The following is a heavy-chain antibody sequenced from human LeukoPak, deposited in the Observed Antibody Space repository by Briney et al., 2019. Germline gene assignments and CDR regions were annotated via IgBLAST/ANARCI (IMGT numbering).Heavy chain of an antibody. V-gene: IGHV3-7*01. CDR2: INQDESEK. J-gene: IGHJ3*02. D-gene: IGHD6-19*01. Sequence: GGSLRLSCATTGFIFGRYWMSWVRQTPGTGLEWVANINQDESEKNYVDPVRGRFTISRDNAENSLDLQMNSLRAEDTAVYYCARYGNGEWLAHYAFDIWGQGTMVTVSS. CDR3: ARYGNGEWLAHYAFDI. CDR1: GFIFGRYW.